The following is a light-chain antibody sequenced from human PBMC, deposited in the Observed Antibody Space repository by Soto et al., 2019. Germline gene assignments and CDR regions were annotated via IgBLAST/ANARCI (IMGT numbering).Light chain of an antibody. CDR2: DAS. V-gene: IGKV1-5*01. CDR3: QHYYGFSRT. J-gene: IGKJ1*01. CDR1: QGIVRW. Sequence: DIQMPQSPPTLSASVGDRVTITCRASQGIVRWLAWYQQKPGKAPKLLIYDASSLESGVPSRFSGSGAGTEFTLTISSLQPDDFATYYCQHYYGFSRTFGQGTKVDIK.